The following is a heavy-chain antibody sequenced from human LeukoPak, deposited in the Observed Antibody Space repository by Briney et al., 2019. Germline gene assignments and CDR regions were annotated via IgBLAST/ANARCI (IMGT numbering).Heavy chain of an antibody. V-gene: IGHV4-39*01. D-gene: IGHD5-24*01. CDR1: GGSISSSNYY. J-gene: IGHJ4*02. CDR2: IYYSGST. Sequence: PSETLSLTCTVSGGSISSSNYYWGWIRQPPGKGLEWIGSIYYSGSTYYNPSLKSRVTISVDTSKNQFSLKLSSVTAAGTAVYYCARWLGGYNHFDYWGQGTLVTVSS. CDR3: ARWLGGYNHFDY.